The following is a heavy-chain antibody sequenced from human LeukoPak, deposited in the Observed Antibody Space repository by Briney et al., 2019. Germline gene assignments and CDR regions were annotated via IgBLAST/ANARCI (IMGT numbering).Heavy chain of an antibody. CDR1: GYSISSGYY. D-gene: IGHD3-3*01. J-gene: IGHJ3*02. CDR3: ARVSVFGVVDDAFDI. CDR2: IYTSGST. V-gene: IGHV4-38-2*02. Sequence: KASETLSLTCTVSGYSISSGYYWGWIRQPPGKGLEWIGRIYTSGSTNYNPSLKSRVTISVDTSKNQFSLKLSSVTAADTAVYYCARVSVFGVVDDAFDIWGQGTMVTVSS.